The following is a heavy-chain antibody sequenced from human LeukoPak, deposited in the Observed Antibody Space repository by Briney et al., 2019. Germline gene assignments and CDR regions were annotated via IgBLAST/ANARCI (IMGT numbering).Heavy chain of an antibody. V-gene: IGHV1-46*01. J-gene: IGHJ4*02. CDR1: GYTFTGYY. D-gene: IGHD3-10*01. CDR2: INPSGGST. CDR3: ARGWMVRGVINLLFDY. Sequence: ASVKVSCKASGYTFTGYYMHWVRQAPGQGLEWMGIINPSGGSTSYAQKFQGRVTMTRDMSTSTVYMELSSLRSEDTAVYYCARGWMVRGVINLLFDYWGQGTLVTVSS.